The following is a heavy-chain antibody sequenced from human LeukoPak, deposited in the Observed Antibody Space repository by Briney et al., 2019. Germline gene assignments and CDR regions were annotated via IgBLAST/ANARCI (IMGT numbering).Heavy chain of an antibody. CDR3: AKDRSGYLYYFDY. D-gene: IGHD3-3*01. V-gene: IGHV3-9*01. Sequence: GGSLRLSCAASGFTFDDYAMHWVRQAPGKGLEWVSGISWNSGSIGYADSVKGRFTISRDNAKNSLYLQMNSLRAEDTALYYCAKDRSGYLYYFDYWGQGTLVTVSS. CDR1: GFTFDDYA. CDR2: ISWNSGSI. J-gene: IGHJ4*02.